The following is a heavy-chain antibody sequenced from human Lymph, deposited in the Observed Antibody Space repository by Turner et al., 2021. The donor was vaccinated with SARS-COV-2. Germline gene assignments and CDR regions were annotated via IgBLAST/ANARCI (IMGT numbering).Heavy chain of an antibody. CDR3: ARRHSGNYDAFDI. CDR1: GGTFSTYV. V-gene: IGHV1-69*10. J-gene: IGHJ3*02. Sequence: QVQLVQSGAEVKKPGSSVKVSCKASGGTFSTYVISWVRQAPGEGLGWMGGIIPILGIANSAQKFQGRVTITADKSTSTAYMELSSLRSEDTDVYHCARRHSGNYDAFDIWGQGTMVTVSS. D-gene: IGHD1-26*01. CDR2: IIPILGIA.